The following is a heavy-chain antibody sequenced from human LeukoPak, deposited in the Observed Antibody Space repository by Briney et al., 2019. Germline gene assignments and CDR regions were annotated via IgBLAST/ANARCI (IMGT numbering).Heavy chain of an antibody. CDR1: GYSISSGYY. V-gene: IGHV4-38-2*01. CDR3: ARLSGAPVRHPIYHFDY. CDR2: IYHSGST. Sequence: PSETLSLTCAVSGYSISSGYYWGWIRQSPVKGLEWIGNIYHSGSTYKNPSLKSRVTISLDTSKNQFSLKLSSVTAADTAMYYCARLSGAPVRHPIYHFDYWGQGTLVAVPS. D-gene: IGHD2-2*02. J-gene: IGHJ4*02.